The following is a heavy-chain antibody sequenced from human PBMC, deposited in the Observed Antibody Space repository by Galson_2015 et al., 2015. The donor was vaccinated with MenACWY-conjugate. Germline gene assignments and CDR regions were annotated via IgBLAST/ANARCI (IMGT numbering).Heavy chain of an antibody. CDR1: GGSISNYY. CDR3: ARDAARQQLPWFDP. CDR2: IYYTGST. V-gene: IGHV4-59*01. Sequence: ETLSLTCTVSGGSISNYYWSWIRQPPGKGLEWIGCIYYTGSTNYNPSLKSRVTISVDTSKNQFSLKMSSVTAADTAVYYCARDAARQQLPWFDPWGQGTLVTVSS. J-gene: IGHJ5*02. D-gene: IGHD6-13*01.